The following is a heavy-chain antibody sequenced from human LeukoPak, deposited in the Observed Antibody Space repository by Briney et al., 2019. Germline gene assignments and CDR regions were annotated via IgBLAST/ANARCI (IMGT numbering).Heavy chain of an antibody. CDR3: AKDQATYYYYGMDV. CDR1: GFTFSSYA. CDR2: ISGSGGST. J-gene: IGHJ6*02. Sequence: GSLRLSCAASGFTFSSYAMSWVRQAPGKGLEWVSAISGSGGSTYYADSVKGRFTISRDNSKSTLYLQMNSLRAEDTAVYYCAKDQATYYYYGMDVWGQGTTVTVSS. D-gene: IGHD1-26*01. V-gene: IGHV3-23*01.